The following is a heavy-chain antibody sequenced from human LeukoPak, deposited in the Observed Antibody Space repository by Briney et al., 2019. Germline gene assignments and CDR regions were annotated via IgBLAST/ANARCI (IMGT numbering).Heavy chain of an antibody. CDR2: IIPILGIA. Sequence: SVKRSCTASGYTFTRYYMHRARQAPGQGIEWMGRIIPILGIANYAQKFQGRVTITADKSTSTAYMELSSLRSEDTAVYYCARSRSGWFDYWGQGTLVTVSS. CDR3: ARSRSGWFDY. V-gene: IGHV1-69*02. J-gene: IGHJ4*02. D-gene: IGHD1-1*01. CDR1: GYTFTRYY.